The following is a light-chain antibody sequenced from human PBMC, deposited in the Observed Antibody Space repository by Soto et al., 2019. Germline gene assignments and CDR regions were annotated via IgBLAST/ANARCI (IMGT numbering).Light chain of an antibody. J-gene: IGKJ1*01. V-gene: IGKV3-20*01. CDR2: GAS. Sequence: EIVLTQSPGTLSLSPGERATLSCRASHSVSSSYLAWYQQKPGQAPRLLIYGASSRATGIPDRFSGSGSGTDFTLTISRLEPEDFAVYYCQQCGSSPWTFGQGTKVDI. CDR3: QQCGSSPWT. CDR1: HSVSSSY.